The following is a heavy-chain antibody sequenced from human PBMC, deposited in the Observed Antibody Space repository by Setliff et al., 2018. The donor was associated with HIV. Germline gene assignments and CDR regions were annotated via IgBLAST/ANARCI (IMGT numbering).Heavy chain of an antibody. CDR1: GGSISSGGYY. CDR2: IYYSGST. V-gene: IGHV4-31*02. D-gene: IGHD3-22*01. J-gene: IGHJ5*02. Sequence: TSETLSLTCTVSGGSISSGGYYWGWIRQHPGKGLEWIGYIYYSGSTYYNPSLKSRVTISVDTSKNQFSLKLSSVTAADTAVYYCARDRQGAGYYYLWGQGTLVTVSS. CDR3: ARDRQGAGYYYL.